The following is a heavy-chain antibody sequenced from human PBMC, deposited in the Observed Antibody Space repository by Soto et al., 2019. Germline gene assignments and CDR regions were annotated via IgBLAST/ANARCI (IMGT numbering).Heavy chain of an antibody. CDR1: GFSFSDYY. V-gene: IGHV3-11*06. Sequence: QVQLVESGGGLVKPGGSLRLSCAASGFSFSDYYMNWIRQAPGKGLEWISYISSSGAYTNYADSVRGRFTMSRDSAKNSLLLQMDGLRAEGTAVYYCARAKLVVEGRFDYWGQGTLVTVSS. CDR3: ARAKLVVEGRFDY. CDR2: ISSSGAYT. D-gene: IGHD3-22*01. J-gene: IGHJ4*02.